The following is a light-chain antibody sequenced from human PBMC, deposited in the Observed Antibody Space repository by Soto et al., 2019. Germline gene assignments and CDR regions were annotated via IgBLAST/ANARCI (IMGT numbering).Light chain of an antibody. CDR3: SSYTSSSTHYV. CDR2: EVS. CDR1: SSDVGGYNY. V-gene: IGLV2-14*01. Sequence: QSALTQPASVSGSPGQSFTISCTGTSSDVGGYNYVSWYQQHPGKAPKLMIYEVSNRPSGVSNRFSGSKSGNMASLTISGLQAEDEADYYCSSYTSSSTHYVFGTGTKLTVL. J-gene: IGLJ1*01.